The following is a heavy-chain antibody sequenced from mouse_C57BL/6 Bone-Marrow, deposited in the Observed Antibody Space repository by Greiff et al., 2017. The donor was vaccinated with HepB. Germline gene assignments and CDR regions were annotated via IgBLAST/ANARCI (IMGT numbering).Heavy chain of an antibody. V-gene: IGHV1-81*01. CDR2: IYPRSVNT. CDR3: ARWLITTGGYFDV. D-gene: IGHD1-1*01. Sequence: QVQLQQSGAELARPGASVKLSCKASGYTFTSYGISWVKQRTGQGLEWIGEIYPRSVNTYYNEKFKGKATLTADKSSSTAYMELRSLTSEDSAVYFCARWLITTGGYFDVWGTGTTVTVSS. J-gene: IGHJ1*03. CDR1: GYTFTSYG.